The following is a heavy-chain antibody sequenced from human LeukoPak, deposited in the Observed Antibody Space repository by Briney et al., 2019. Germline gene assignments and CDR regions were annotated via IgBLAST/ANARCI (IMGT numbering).Heavy chain of an antibody. V-gene: IGHV1-18*01. J-gene: IGHJ4*02. D-gene: IGHD6-6*01. CDR3: ARAIAARPWYFDY. CDR2: ISGSDGNT. Sequence: ASVKVSCKASGYTFSSYSINWVRQAPGQGLEWMGWISGSDGNTNYARKLQGRVTMTTDTSTSTAYMELRSLRSDDTAVYYCARAIAARPWYFDYWGQGTLVTVSS. CDR1: GYTFSSYS.